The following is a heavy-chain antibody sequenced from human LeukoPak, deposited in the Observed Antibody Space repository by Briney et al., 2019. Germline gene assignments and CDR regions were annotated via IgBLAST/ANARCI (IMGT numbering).Heavy chain of an antibody. Sequence: SETLSLTCTVSGVSISSYYWSWIRQPPGKGLEWIGYIYYSGSTNYNPSLKSRVTISVDTSKNQFSLKLSSVTAADTALYYCAKDIGMATIRDYYYYGMDVWGQGTTVTVSS. CDR3: AKDIGMATIRDYYYYGMDV. V-gene: IGHV4-59*01. J-gene: IGHJ6*02. D-gene: IGHD5-24*01. CDR1: GVSISSYY. CDR2: IYYSGST.